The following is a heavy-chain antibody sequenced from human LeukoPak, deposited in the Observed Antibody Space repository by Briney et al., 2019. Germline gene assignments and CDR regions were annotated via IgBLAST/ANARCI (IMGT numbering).Heavy chain of an antibody. CDR3: ARGRDSDSWYFDWFDT. CDR1: GYTFTGYF. CDR2: INPNSGGT. V-gene: IGHV1-2*02. Sequence: ASVKVSCKASGYTFTGYFIHWVRQAPGQGLEWMGWINPNSGGTNYAQKFQGRVSMTRDTSISTAYMELSSLRSDDTAVYYCARGRDSDSWYFDWFDTWGQETPVTVSS. J-gene: IGHJ5*02. D-gene: IGHD6-13*01.